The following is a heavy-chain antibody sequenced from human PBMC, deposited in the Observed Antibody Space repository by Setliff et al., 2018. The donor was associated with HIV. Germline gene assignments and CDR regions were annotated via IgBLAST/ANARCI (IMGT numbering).Heavy chain of an antibody. CDR3: ARDGRDVHY. J-gene: IGHJ4*02. Sequence: PSETLSLTCTVSGGSISSYYWSWIRQPPGKGLEWIGTIHHSGSTYYSPSLKSRLSMSVDTSKNQFSLKLTSVTAADTAVYYCARDGRDVHYWGQGTLVTVSS. CDR2: IHHSGST. CDR1: GGSISSYY. V-gene: IGHV4-59*04.